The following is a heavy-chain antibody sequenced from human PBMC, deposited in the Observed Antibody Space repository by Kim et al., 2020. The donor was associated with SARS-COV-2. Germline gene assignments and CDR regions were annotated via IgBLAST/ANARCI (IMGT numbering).Heavy chain of an antibody. CDR1: GFTFSSYS. CDR2: ISSSSSTI. Sequence: GGSLRLSCAASGFTFSSYSMNWVRQAPGKGLEWVSYISSSSSTIYYADSVKGRFTISRDNSKNALYLQMNSLRSEDTAVYYCARDYGDYYFRDYYYYMDDWGKGTPVTVSS. D-gene: IGHD4-17*01. J-gene: IGHJ6*03. V-gene: IGHV3-48*01. CDR3: ARDYGDYYFRDYYYYMDD.